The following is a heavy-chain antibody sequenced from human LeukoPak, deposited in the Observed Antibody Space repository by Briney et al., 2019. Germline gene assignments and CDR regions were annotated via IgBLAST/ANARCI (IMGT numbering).Heavy chain of an antibody. J-gene: IGHJ4*02. V-gene: IGHV3-21*01. Sequence: GGSLRLSCAASAFTLSSCSMNWVRQAPGEGLEWVSFISSGSSYIYYADSVKDRFTISRDNAKNSLYLQMNSLRVEDTAIYYCARARPGYTSGSDFDYWGQGTLVTVSS. CDR2: ISSGSSYI. D-gene: IGHD6-19*01. CDR1: AFTLSSCS. CDR3: ARARPGYTSGSDFDY.